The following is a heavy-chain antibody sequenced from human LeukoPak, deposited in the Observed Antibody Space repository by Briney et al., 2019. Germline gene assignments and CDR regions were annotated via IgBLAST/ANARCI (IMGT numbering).Heavy chain of an antibody. J-gene: IGHJ4*02. Sequence: SETLSLTCSVSIGSISSSKWWSWVRQSPVKGLEWIGEIYLYGTTNYNPSLKSRVTISVDRSKNQFSLKLSSVTAADTAVYYCARDHGGSSGGYFDYWGQGTLVTVSS. CDR1: IGSISSSKW. D-gene: IGHD4-23*01. V-gene: IGHV4-4*02. CDR2: IYLYGTT. CDR3: ARDHGGSSGGYFDY.